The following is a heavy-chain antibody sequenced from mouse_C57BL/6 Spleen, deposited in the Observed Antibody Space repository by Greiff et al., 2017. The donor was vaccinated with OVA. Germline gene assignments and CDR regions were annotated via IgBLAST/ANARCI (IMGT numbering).Heavy chain of an antibody. J-gene: IGHJ4*01. CDR2: ISSCSSTI. CDR3: AREGTTAAMDY. Sequence: EVMLVESGGGLVKPGGSLKLSCAASGFTFSDYGMHWVRQAPEKGLEWVAYISSCSSTIYYADTVKGRFTISRDNAKNTLFLQMTSLRSEDTAMYYCAREGTTAAMDYWGQGTSVTVSS. D-gene: IGHD1-2*01. CDR1: GFTFSDYG. V-gene: IGHV5-17*01.